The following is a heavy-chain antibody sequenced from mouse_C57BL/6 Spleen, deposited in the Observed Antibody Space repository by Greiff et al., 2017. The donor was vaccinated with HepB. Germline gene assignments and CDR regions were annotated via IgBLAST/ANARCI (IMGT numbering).Heavy chain of an antibody. J-gene: IGHJ1*03. Sequence: VQGVESGPELVKPGASVKISCKASGYAFSSSWMNWVKQRPGKGLEWIGRIYPGDGDTNYNGKFKGKATLTADKSSSTAYMQLSSLTSEDSAVYFCETGYFDVWGTGTTVTVSS. CDR2: IYPGDGDT. V-gene: IGHV1-82*01. CDR1: GYAFSSSW. CDR3: ETGYFDV.